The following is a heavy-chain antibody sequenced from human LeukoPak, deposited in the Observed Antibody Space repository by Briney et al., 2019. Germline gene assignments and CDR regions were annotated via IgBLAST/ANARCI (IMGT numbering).Heavy chain of an antibody. CDR2: ISSSSSYM. CDR3: ASEDYYDSSAYYYRNFQH. J-gene: IGHJ1*01. CDR1: GFTFSSNT. D-gene: IGHD3-22*01. Sequence: PGGSLRLSCAASGFTFSSNTMNWVRQAPGKGLEWVSSISSSSSYMKYADSVRGRFTISRDNAKNSLYLQMNSLRAEDTAVYCCASEDYYDSSAYYYRNFQHWGQGTLVTVSS. V-gene: IGHV3-21*01.